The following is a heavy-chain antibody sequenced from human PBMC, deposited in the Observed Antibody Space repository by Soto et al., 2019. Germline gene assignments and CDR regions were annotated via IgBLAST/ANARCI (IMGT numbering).Heavy chain of an antibody. CDR3: AREEQTGANYFLDY. D-gene: IGHD7-27*01. CDR2: ISPHSGGP. V-gene: IGHV1-2*02. J-gene: IGHJ4*02. Sequence: QVHLVQSGAEVKRPGASVKVSCKASGYTFTGYYMHWVRQAPGQGLEWMGSISPHSGGPNYAQKFQGRVTMTRDTSITSVYMELSRLTSDDTAVYFCAREEQTGANYFLDYWGQGTLVTVSS. CDR1: GYTFTGYY.